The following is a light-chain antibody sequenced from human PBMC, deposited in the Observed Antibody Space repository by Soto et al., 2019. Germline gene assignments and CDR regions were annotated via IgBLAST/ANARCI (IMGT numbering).Light chain of an antibody. Sequence: DIVLTQTPGTLSLSPGERATLSCRASQSVSSSYLAWYQQKPGQSPRLLIYGASNRSTGIPDRFSGSGSGTDFTLTISRLEPEDFAVYYCQQYGSSPHFGQGTRLEI. CDR2: GAS. V-gene: IGKV3-20*01. CDR3: QQYGSSPH. J-gene: IGKJ5*01. CDR1: QSVSSSY.